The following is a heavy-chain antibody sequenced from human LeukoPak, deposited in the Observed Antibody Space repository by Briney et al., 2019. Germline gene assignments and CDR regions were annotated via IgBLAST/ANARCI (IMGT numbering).Heavy chain of an antibody. J-gene: IGHJ5*02. CDR1: GYIFTSSW. CDR3: ARQPGAGWFDP. CDR2: INPGDSDT. V-gene: IGHV5-51*01. D-gene: IGHD3-10*01. Sequence: GESLKISCQASGYIFTSSWIGWARQMPGKGPEWMAIINPGDSDTRYSPSFQGQVTISADKSISTVYLQWGSLKAPDTAMYYCARQPGAGWFDPWGQGTLVTVSS.